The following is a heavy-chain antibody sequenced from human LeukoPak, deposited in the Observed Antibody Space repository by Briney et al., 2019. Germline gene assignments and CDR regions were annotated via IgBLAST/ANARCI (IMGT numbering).Heavy chain of an antibody. D-gene: IGHD2-15*01. CDR2: IYYSGST. CDR1: GGSISSYY. J-gene: IGHJ4*02. V-gene: IGHV4-59*08. CDR3: ARASGYCSGGSCYKIDC. Sequence: KSSETLSLTCTVSGGSISSYYWSWIRQPPGKGLEWIGYIYYSGSTNYNPSLKSRVTISVDTSKNQFSLKLSSVTAADTAVYYCARASGYCSGGSCYKIDCWGQGTLVTVSS.